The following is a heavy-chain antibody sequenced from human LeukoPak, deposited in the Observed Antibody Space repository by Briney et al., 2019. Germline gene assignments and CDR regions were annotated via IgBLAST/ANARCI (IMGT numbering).Heavy chain of an antibody. CDR2: ISYDGSNK. V-gene: IGHV3-30*04. CDR3: ARGALDHFDP. J-gene: IGHJ5*02. CDR1: GFTFSSYA. Sequence: GRSLRLSCAASGFTFSSYAMHWVRQAPGKGLEWVAVISYDGSNKYYADSVKGRFTISRDNSKNTLYLQMNSLRAEDTAVYYCARGALDHFDPWGQGTLVTVSS. D-gene: IGHD1-14*01.